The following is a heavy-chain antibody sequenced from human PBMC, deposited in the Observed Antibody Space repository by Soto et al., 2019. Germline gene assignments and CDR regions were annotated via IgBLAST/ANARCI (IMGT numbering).Heavy chain of an antibody. CDR2: ISGSGGST. CDR1: GFTFSSYA. J-gene: IGHJ6*02. D-gene: IGHD3-22*01. Sequence: GGSLRLSCAASGFTFSSYAMSWVRQAPGKGLEWVSAISGSGGSTYYADSVKGRFTISRDNSKNTLYLQMNSLRAEDTAVYYCAKSIRDGLMIVVVNPSYYYYGMDVWGQGTTVTVSS. V-gene: IGHV3-23*01. CDR3: AKSIRDGLMIVVVNPSYYYYGMDV.